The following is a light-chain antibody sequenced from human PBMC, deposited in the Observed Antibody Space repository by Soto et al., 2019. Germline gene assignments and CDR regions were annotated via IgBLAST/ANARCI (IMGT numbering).Light chain of an antibody. V-gene: IGKV3-11*01. CDR2: DAS. Sequence: EIVLTQSPVTLSLSPGERGTLSCRASQSVSTYLAWYQQKPGQAPRLLIYDASNRATDIPARFSGSGSGTDFTLTISSLEPEDFAVYYCQQRSNWPLMYTFGQGTKLEIQ. CDR1: QSVSTY. J-gene: IGKJ2*01. CDR3: QQRSNWPLMYT.